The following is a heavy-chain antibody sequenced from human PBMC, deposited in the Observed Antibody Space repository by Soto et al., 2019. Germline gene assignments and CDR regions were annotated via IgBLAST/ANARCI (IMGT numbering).Heavy chain of an antibody. CDR3: ARGGRVVPAAMGWVDYYYYMDV. CDR1: GYTFTSYG. V-gene: IGHV1-18*01. J-gene: IGHJ6*03. D-gene: IGHD2-2*01. Sequence: ASVKVSCKASGYTFTSYGISWVRQAPGQGLEWMGWISAYNGNTNYAQKLQGRVTMTTDTSTSTAYMELRSLRSDDTAVYYCARGGRVVPAAMGWVDYYYYMDVWGKGTTVTVSS. CDR2: ISAYNGNT.